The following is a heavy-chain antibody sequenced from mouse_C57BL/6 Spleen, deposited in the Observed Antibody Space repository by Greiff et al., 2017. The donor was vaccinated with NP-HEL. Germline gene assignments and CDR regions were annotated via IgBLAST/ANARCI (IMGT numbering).Heavy chain of an antibody. J-gene: IGHJ1*03. CDR3: ARSGDYDVGWYFDV. CDR1: GYAFSSSW. Sequence: LVESGPELVKPGASVKISCKASGYAFSSSWMNWVKQRPGKGLEWIGRIYPGDGDTNYNGKFKGKATLTADKSSSTAYMQLSSLTSEDSAVYFCARSGDYDVGWYFDVWGTGTTVTVSS. V-gene: IGHV1-82*01. D-gene: IGHD2-4*01. CDR2: IYPGDGDT.